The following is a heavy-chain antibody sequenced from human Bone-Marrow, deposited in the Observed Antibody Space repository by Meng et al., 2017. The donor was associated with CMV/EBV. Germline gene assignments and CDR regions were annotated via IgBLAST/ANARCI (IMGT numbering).Heavy chain of an antibody. D-gene: IGHD2-2*01. CDR1: GGSISSYY. Sequence: SETLSLTCTVSGGSISSYYWSWIRQPPGKGLEWIGYIYYSGSTNYNPSLKSRVTISVDTSKNQFSLKLSSVTAADTAVYYCARESASQGYCSSTSCYPDACDIWGQRKMV. CDR3: ARESASQGYCSSTSCYPDACDI. V-gene: IGHV4-59*01. CDR2: IYYSGST. J-gene: IGHJ3*02.